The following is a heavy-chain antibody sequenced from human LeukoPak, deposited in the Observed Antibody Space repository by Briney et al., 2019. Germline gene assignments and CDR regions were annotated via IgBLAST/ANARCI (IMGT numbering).Heavy chain of an antibody. V-gene: IGHV3-30*02. J-gene: IGHJ4*02. CDR2: IRYDGSNQ. D-gene: IGHD1-14*01. Sequence: GGSLRLSCAASGFTFSSYGMHWVRQAPGKGLDWVAFIRYDGSNQHYADSVKGRFTISRDSSKNTLYLQMDSLRGDDTAVYYCAKDMGYNTGGTRFDYWGQGTLVTVSS. CDR3: AKDMGYNTGGTRFDY. CDR1: GFTFSSYG.